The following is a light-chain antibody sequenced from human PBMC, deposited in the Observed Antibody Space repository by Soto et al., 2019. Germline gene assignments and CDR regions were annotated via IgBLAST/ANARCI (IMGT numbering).Light chain of an antibody. CDR2: RND. J-gene: IGLJ3*02. CDR3: AAWDDSLSGPL. V-gene: IGLV1-47*01. CDR1: SSNIGNNY. Sequence: QSVLTQPPSASGTPGQRVTISCSGSSSNIGNNYVFWYQHLPGTAPKLLIYRNDQRPSGVPDRFSGSKSGPSASLAISGLRSEDEADYYCAAWDDSLSGPLFGGGTKLTVL.